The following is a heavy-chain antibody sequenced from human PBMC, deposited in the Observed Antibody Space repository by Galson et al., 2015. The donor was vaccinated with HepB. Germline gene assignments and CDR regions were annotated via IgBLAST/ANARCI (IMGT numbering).Heavy chain of an antibody. CDR1: GDTFNTSW. CDR2: IYPGDSDT. V-gene: IGHV5-51*01. J-gene: IGHJ3*02. Sequence: QSGAEVKKPGESLKISCQVSGDTFNTSWIAWVRQMPGKGLEWMGVIYPGDSDTRYSPSFQGQVTISVDKSISTAYVQWSGLKASDSGIYYCARKLYTGSFRGPLDIWGLGTMVTVSS. D-gene: IGHD1-26*01. CDR3: ARKLYTGSFRGPLDI.